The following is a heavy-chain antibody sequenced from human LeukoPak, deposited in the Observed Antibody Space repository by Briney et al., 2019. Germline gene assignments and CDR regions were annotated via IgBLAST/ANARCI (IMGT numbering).Heavy chain of an antibody. CDR1: GGSFSGYY. CDR3: ARGHGLLWYQLLRNPTFDY. V-gene: IGHV4-34*01. D-gene: IGHD2-2*01. CDR2: INHSGST. Sequence: SETLSLTCAVYGGSFSGYYWSWIRQPPGKGLEWIGEINHSGSTNYNPSLKSRFTISVDTSKNQFSLKLSSVTAADTAVYYCARGHGLLWYQLLRNPTFDYWGQGTLVTVSS. J-gene: IGHJ4*02.